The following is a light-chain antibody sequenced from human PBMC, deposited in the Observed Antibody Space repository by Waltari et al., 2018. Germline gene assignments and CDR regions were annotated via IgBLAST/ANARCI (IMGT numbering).Light chain of an antibody. V-gene: IGKV3-15*01. CDR1: QSVGSS. CDR3: QQYSNWPPGT. CDR2: RAS. Sequence: EIVMTQSPATLSVSPGERATLSCRVSQSVGSSLAWYQQKPGQAPRLLIYRASTRATDIPARFSGSGSGTDFTLTITSLQSEDFALYYCQQYSNWPPGTFGQGTKVDI. J-gene: IGKJ1*01.